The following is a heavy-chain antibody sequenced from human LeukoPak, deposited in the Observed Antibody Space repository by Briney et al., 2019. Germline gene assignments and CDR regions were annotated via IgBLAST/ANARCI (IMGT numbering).Heavy chain of an antibody. D-gene: IGHD2-21*01. Sequence: ASVKVSCKTSGYTFTDYYMHWVRQAPGQGLEWMGWINPNSGGTSSAQKFQGRVTMTRDTSITTVYMEVSWLTSDNTAIYYCARADRLHGGPYLIGPWGQGTLVTVSS. CDR1: GYTFTDYY. V-gene: IGHV1-2*02. CDR2: INPNSGGT. CDR3: ARADRLHGGPYLIGP. J-gene: IGHJ5*02.